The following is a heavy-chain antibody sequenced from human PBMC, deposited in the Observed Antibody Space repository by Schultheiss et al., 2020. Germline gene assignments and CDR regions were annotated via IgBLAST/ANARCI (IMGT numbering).Heavy chain of an antibody. D-gene: IGHD2-2*01. V-gene: IGHV4-61*01. CDR2: IYYSGST. J-gene: IGHJ4*02. CDR3: ARGRYCGSTTCFFDY. Sequence: SQTLSLTCTVSGGSVSSGSYYWSWIRQPPGKGLEWIGYIYYSGSTNYNPSLKSRVTMSLDTSKNQFSLRLSSVTAADTAVYYCARGRYCGSTTCFFDYWGQGTLVTVSS. CDR1: GGSVSSGSYY.